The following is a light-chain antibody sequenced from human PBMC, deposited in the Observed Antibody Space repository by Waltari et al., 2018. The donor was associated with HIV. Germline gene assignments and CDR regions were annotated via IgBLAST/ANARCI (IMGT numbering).Light chain of an antibody. Sequence: QSALTPPPSVSGSPGQTVTISCTGNGSDSFSSVRVSWYQHSPGTAPRVVIYDVTNRPSGVPDRFSGSKFAYYASLTISGLQVEDESDFYCAFYIPGDTHYVFGTGT. CDR2: DVT. J-gene: IGLJ1*01. CDR1: GSDSFSSVR. V-gene: IGLV2-18*01. CDR3: AFYIPGDTHYV.